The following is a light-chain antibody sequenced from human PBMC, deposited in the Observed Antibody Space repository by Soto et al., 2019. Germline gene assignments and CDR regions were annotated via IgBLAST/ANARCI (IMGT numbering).Light chain of an antibody. CDR2: DVS. Sequence: QSALTQPRSVSGSPGQSVTISCTGTSSDVGGYNYVSWYQQHPGKAPKLMIYDVSKRPSGVPDRFSGSKSGNTASLTISGLQADDEAVYYCCSYAGSYTVVFGGGTQLTVL. J-gene: IGLJ2*01. V-gene: IGLV2-11*01. CDR1: SSDVGGYNY. CDR3: CSYAGSYTVV.